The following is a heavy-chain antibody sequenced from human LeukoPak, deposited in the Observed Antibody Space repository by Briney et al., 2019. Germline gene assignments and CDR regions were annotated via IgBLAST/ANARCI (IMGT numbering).Heavy chain of an antibody. CDR1: GFTFSSYG. CDR3: AKPARTDYADY. Sequence: GGSLRLSCAASGFTFSSYGMHWVRQAPGKGLEWVAFIRYDGSNKYYADSVKGRFTISRDNSKNTLYLQMNSLRAEDTAVYYCAKPARTDYADYWGQGTLVTVSS. V-gene: IGHV3-30*02. CDR2: IRYDGSNK. D-gene: IGHD1-14*01. J-gene: IGHJ4*02.